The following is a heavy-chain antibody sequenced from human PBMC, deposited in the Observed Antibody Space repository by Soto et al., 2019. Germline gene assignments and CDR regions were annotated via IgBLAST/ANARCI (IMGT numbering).Heavy chain of an antibody. D-gene: IGHD5-12*01. CDR1: GYTFISYD. CDR2: MNPNTGDT. J-gene: IGHJ4*02. CDR3: ARGDGYIFDY. Sequence: QVQLVQSGAEVKKPGASVKVSCKASGYTFISYDINWVRQATGQGLEWMGWMNPNTGDTGYAQKIQGRVTMTRNTSINTANLELSSLRSDDTAVYFCARGDGYIFDYWGQGTLVTVSS. V-gene: IGHV1-8*01.